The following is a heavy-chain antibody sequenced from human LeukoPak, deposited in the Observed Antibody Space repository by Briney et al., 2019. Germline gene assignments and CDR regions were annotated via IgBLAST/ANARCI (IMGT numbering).Heavy chain of an antibody. J-gene: IGHJ4*02. CDR1: GFTFSSYA. V-gene: IGHV3-30-3*01. D-gene: IGHD6-19*01. CDR3: ARTFYSSGTGVPIYY. Sequence: QPGGSLRLSCAASGFTFSSYAMHWVRQAPGKGLEWVAVISYDGSNKYYADSVKGRFTISRDNSKNTLYLQMNSLRAEDTAVYYCARTFYSSGTGVPIYYWGQGTLVTVSS. CDR2: ISYDGSNK.